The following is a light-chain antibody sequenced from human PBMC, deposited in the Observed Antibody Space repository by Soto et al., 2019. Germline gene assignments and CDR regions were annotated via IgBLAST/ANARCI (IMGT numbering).Light chain of an antibody. Sequence: DIVMTQSPDSLAVSLGERATINCKSSQRVSTNNKTDLTWYQLKPGQPPRLLIFCASTRESAVPDRFTGSGSGTDFSLTIGSLQDEDVAVYYCQQYYRPPVTFGGGTKVEIK. CDR1: QRVSTNNKTD. V-gene: IGKV4-1*01. CDR3: QQYYRPPVT. CDR2: CAS. J-gene: IGKJ4*01.